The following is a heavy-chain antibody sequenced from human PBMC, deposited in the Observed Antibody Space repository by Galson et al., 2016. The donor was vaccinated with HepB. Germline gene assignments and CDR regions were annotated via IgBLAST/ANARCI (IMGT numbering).Heavy chain of an antibody. Sequence: SLRLSCAASGFTFSSYAMTWVRQAPGKGLVWVSRINNVGSDTNYADSVKGRFTISRDNAKNTLYLQMNSLRAEDTAVYYCARGGRYTYGQLDYWGQGILVTVSS. J-gene: IGHJ4*02. D-gene: IGHD5-18*01. CDR2: INNVGSDT. CDR1: GFTFSSYA. V-gene: IGHV3-74*01. CDR3: ARGGRYTYGQLDY.